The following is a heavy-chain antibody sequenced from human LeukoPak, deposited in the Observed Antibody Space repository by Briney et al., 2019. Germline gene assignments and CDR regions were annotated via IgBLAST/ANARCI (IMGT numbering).Heavy chain of an antibody. D-gene: IGHD2-21*02. J-gene: IGHJ4*02. Sequence: SETLALTCAVSVGSISSSYWSCIPQPPGKGLEWIGDISYSGSTNCNPSIRSRVTISVDPPKNQFSLKLTSVTAADTAVYYCARGRSGGLVTLDYWGQGTLVTVSS. CDR3: ARGRSGGLVTLDY. CDR1: VGSISSSY. V-gene: IGHV4-59*13. CDR2: ISYSGST.